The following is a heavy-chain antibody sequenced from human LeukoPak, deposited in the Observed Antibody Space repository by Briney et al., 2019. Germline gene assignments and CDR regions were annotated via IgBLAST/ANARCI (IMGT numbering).Heavy chain of an antibody. D-gene: IGHD6-19*01. CDR2: IRSDGSNE. Sequence: GGSLRLSCAASGFTFSSYGLHWVRQAPGKGLEWVAFIRSDGSNEYYADSVKGRFTISRDNAKSSLYLQMNSLRVEDTAVYYCTLLAVASDFDYWGQGALVTVSS. CDR1: GFTFSSYG. V-gene: IGHV3-30*02. CDR3: TLLAVASDFDY. J-gene: IGHJ4*02.